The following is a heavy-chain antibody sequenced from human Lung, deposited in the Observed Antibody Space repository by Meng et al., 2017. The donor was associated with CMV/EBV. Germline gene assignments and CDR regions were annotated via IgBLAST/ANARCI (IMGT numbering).Heavy chain of an antibody. Sequence: QVRLVRSWLELKKPGASGNVSCKASRYTFSTYTINWVLQAHGRGLEWMGWISTNTGTPTYTQGFTGRFVFSLDTSVSTAYLQISSLKAEDTAVYYCARGGNFDPWGQGTLVTVSS. J-gene: IGHJ5*02. CDR1: RYTFSTYT. CDR2: ISTNTGTP. D-gene: IGHD2/OR15-2a*01. V-gene: IGHV7-4-1*02. CDR3: ARGGNFDP.